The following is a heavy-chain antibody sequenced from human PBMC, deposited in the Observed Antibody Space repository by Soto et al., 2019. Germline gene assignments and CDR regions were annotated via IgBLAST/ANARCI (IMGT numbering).Heavy chain of an antibody. V-gene: IGHV1-3*01. D-gene: IGHD1-26*01. J-gene: IGHJ3*02. Sequence: QVQLVQSGAEVKKPGASVKVSCKASGYTFTSYAMHWVRQAPGQRLEWMGWINAGNGNTKYSQKSQARVTITRKTAASTAYMEMGSVRSEDTAVYYCARVVSGCYYYARNHDAFDIWGQGTMVTVSS. CDR1: GYTFTSYA. CDR2: INAGNGNT. CDR3: ARVVSGCYYYARNHDAFDI.